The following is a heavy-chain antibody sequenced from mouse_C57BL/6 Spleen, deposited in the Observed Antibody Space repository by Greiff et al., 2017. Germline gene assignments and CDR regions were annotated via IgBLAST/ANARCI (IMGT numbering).Heavy chain of an antibody. Sequence: DVMLVESGGGLVQPGESLKLSCESNEYEFPSHDMSWVRKTPEKRLELVAAINSDGGSTYYPDTMERRFVISRDNTKKTLYLQMSSLRSEDTALYYCARSGGSSFGAMDYWGQGTSVTVSS. D-gene: IGHD1-1*01. CDR2: INSDGGST. J-gene: IGHJ4*01. CDR3: ARSGGSSFGAMDY. CDR1: EYEFPSHD. V-gene: IGHV5-2*01.